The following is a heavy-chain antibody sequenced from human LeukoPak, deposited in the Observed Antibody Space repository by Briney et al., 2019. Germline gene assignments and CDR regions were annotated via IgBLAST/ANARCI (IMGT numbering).Heavy chain of an antibody. D-gene: IGHD3-9*01. J-gene: IGHJ6*02. V-gene: IGHV4-34*01. CDR2: INHGGST. CDR1: GGSFSGYS. CDR3: ARVRYSRGSGYYYYYGMDV. Sequence: SETLSLTCTVYGGSFSGYSWSWVRQPPGKGLEWTGEINHGGSTNYNPSLKGRVTISLDTSKSQFSLELSSVTAADTAVHYCARVRYSRGSGYYYYYGMDVWGQGTTVTVSS.